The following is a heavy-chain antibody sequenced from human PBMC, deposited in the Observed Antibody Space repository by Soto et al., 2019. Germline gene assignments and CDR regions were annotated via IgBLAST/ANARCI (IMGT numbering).Heavy chain of an antibody. CDR1: VYTFTSYY. J-gene: IGHJ3*02. Sequence: XSVKVSCKASVYTFTSYYMHWVRQAPGQGLEWMGIINPSGGSTSYAQKFQGRVTMTRDTSTSTVYMELSSLRSEDTAVYYCARAPGNVLLWFGVDAFDIWGQGTMVTVSS. V-gene: IGHV1-46*01. CDR2: INPSGGST. CDR3: ARAPGNVLLWFGVDAFDI. D-gene: IGHD3-10*01.